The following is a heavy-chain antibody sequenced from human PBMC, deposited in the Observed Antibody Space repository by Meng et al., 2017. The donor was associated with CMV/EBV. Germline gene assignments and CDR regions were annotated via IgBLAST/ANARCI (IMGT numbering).Heavy chain of an antibody. V-gene: IGHV1-69*05. CDR2: IIPLFGTA. J-gene: IGHJ6*02. D-gene: IGHD2-2*01. Sequence: SVKVSCKASGGTFSSYAISWVRQAPGQGLEWMGGIIPLFGTANYAQKFQGRVTITTDESTSTAYMELNSLRSEDTAVYHCARYRFCSSITCHARGHYYYYGMDVWGQGTTVTVSS. CDR1: GGTFSSYA. CDR3: ARYRFCSSITCHARGHYYYYGMDV.